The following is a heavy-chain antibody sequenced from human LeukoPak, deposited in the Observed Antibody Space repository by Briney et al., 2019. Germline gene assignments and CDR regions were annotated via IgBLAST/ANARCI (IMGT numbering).Heavy chain of an antibody. J-gene: IGHJ3*02. CDR2: IYPADSDS. V-gene: IGHV5-51*01. CDR3: GRRGNQYLGAFDI. Sequence: GESLKISCKASGYSFTTNWIGWVRQMPGKGLEGMGIIYPADSDSRYSPSFQGQVTISADKSISTAYLQWSSMKASDTAMYYCGRRGNQYLGAFDIWGQGKMVTVSS. D-gene: IGHD2-2*01. CDR1: GYSFTTNW.